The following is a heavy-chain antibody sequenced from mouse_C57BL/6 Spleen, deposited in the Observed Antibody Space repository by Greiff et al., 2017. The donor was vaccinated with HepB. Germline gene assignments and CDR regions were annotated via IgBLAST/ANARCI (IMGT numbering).Heavy chain of an antibody. CDR1: GFNIKDDY. D-gene: IGHD1-1*01. CDR2: IDPENGDT. J-gene: IGHJ2*01. V-gene: IGHV14-4*01. CDR3: TTGAYYVSRYFDY. Sequence: EVKLQESGAELVRPGASVKLSCTASGFNIKDDYMHWVKQRPEQGLEWIGWIDPENGDTEYASKFQGKATITADTSSNTAYLQLSSLTSEDTAVYYCTTGAYYVSRYFDYWGQGTTLTVSS.